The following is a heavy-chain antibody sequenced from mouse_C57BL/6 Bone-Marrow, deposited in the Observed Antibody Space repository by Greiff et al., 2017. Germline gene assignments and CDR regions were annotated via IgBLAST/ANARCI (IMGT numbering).Heavy chain of an antibody. J-gene: IGHJ2*01. CDR3: ARDPYYYSSSAYYFDY. CDR1: GFTFSDYY. D-gene: IGHD1-1*01. Sequence: EVMLVESEGGLVQPGSSMKLSCTASGFTFSDYYMAWVRQVPEKGLEWVANINYDGSSTYYLDSLKSRFIISRDNAKNILYLQMSSLKSEDTATYYCARDPYYYSSSAYYFDYWGQGTTLTVSS. CDR2: INYDGSST. V-gene: IGHV5-16*01.